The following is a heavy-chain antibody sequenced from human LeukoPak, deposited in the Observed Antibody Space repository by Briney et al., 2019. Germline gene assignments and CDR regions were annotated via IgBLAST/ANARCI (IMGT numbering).Heavy chain of an antibody. CDR2: ISGSGDNT. Sequence: PGGSLRLSCAASGFTFSSYAMSWVRQAPGKGLEWVSAISGSGDNTYYADSVKGRFTISRDNSKNTLYLQMNSLRAEDTAVYYCAKDRSSSWYGFDYWGQGTLVTVSS. V-gene: IGHV3-23*01. CDR3: AKDRSSSWYGFDY. CDR1: GFTFSSYA. D-gene: IGHD6-13*01. J-gene: IGHJ4*02.